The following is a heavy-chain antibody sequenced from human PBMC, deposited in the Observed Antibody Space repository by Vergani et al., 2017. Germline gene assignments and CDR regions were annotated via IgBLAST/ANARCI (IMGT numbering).Heavy chain of an antibody. Sequence: EVQLVESGGGLVQPGGSLRLSCAASGFTLGQYWMHWVRQTPGTGLEWVSGMNGDGDTISYADSVKGRFTISRDNAKNTLFLQMNSLRAEDTAVYYCARARKFRFGVVWENWFDPWGQGTLVTVSS. J-gene: IGHJ5*02. CDR3: ARARKFRFGVVWENWFDP. D-gene: IGHD3-3*01. CDR1: GFTLGQYW. CDR2: MNGDGDTI. V-gene: IGHV3-74*01.